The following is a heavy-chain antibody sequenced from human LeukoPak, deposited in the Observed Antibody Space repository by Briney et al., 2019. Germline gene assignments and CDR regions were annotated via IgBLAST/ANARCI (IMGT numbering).Heavy chain of an antibody. CDR2: ISSSSSYI. J-gene: IGHJ3*02. Sequence: GGSLRLSCAASGFTFSSYSMNWVRQAPGKGLEWVSSISSSSSYIYYADSVEGRFTISRDNAKNSLYLQMNSLRAEDTAVYYCARGQSQSDAFDIWGQGTMVTVSS. CDR3: ARGQSQSDAFDI. CDR1: GFTFSSYS. V-gene: IGHV3-21*01.